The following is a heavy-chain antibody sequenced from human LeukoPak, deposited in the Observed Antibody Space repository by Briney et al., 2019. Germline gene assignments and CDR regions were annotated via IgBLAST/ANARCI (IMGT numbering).Heavy chain of an antibody. D-gene: IGHD2-21*02. J-gene: IGHJ3*02. CDR1: GFTFSSYA. V-gene: IGHV3-23*01. Sequence: GESLRLSCAASGFTFSSYAMSWVRQAPGKGLEWVSAISGSGGSTYYADSVKGRFTISRDNSKNTLYLQMNSLRAEDTAVYYCAKVGGYCGGDCYYAFDIWGQGTMVTVSS. CDR2: ISGSGGST. CDR3: AKVGGYCGGDCYYAFDI.